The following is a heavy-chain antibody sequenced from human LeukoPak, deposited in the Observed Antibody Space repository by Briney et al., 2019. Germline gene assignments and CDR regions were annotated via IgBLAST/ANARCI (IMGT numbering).Heavy chain of an antibody. D-gene: IGHD5-12*01. Sequence: SETLSLTCTVSGGSISSNSYYWSWIRQPAGKGLEWIGRIYTSGSTNYNPSLKSRVTMSVDTSKNQFSLKLSSVTAADTAVYYCAREGSGYELDYWGQGTLVTVSS. J-gene: IGHJ4*02. CDR2: IYTSGST. V-gene: IGHV4-61*02. CDR3: AREGSGYELDY. CDR1: GGSISSNSYY.